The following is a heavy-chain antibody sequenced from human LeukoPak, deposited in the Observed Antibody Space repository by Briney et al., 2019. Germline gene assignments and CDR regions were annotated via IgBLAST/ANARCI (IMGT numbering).Heavy chain of an antibody. V-gene: IGHV4-59*11. Sequence: PSETLSLTCTVSGASSSDHYWNWIRQPPGKGLEWIGYIYHSGTTTYNPSLKSRVTMSIDAPQTQFSLKLSSLTAADTAVYYCARGATTGRGLWFVPWGQGTLVTVSS. J-gene: IGHJ5*02. CDR1: GASSSDHY. CDR2: IYHSGTT. D-gene: IGHD1-1*01. CDR3: ARGATTGRGLWFVP.